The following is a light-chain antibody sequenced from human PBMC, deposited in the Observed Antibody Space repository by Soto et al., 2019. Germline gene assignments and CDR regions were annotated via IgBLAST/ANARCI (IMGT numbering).Light chain of an antibody. V-gene: IGKV3-15*01. CDR1: QSVSSN. CDR3: QQYNNWPIT. J-gene: IGKJ5*01. CDR2: GAS. Sequence: EIVMTQSPATLSVSPGERATLSCRASQSVSSNLAWYQQKPGQAPRLLIYGASTRATGIPARISGSGSGTEFTITISSLQSEDFAVNYCQQYNNWPITFGQGTRLEIK.